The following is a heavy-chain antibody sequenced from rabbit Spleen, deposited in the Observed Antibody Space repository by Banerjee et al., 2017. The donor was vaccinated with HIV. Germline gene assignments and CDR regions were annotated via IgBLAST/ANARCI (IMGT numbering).Heavy chain of an antibody. CDR1: GLDFSSSYW. D-gene: IGHD1-1*01. CDR3: ARDTSSSFSSYGMDL. J-gene: IGHJ6*01. Sequence: QQQLEESGGDLVKPGASLTLTCKASGLDFSSSYWICWVRQAPGKGLEWIACIDIGSSGFTYFATWAKGRFTISKTSSTTVTLQMTRLTAADTATYFCARDTSSSFSSYGMDLWGPGTLVTVS. CDR2: IDIGSSGFT. V-gene: IGHV1S45*01.